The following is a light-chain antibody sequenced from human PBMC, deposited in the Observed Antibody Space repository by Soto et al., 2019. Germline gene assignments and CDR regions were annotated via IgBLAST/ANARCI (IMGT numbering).Light chain of an antibody. J-gene: IGKJ4*01. CDR2: GAS. CDR3: QHYGSLVLT. V-gene: IGKV3-20*01. Sequence: EIVLTQSPGTLSSSPGDRATLSCRASQSVSSTYLAWYQQKPGQAPRLLIYGASSRATGIPDRFSGSGSGTDFTLTISRLEPEDFAVYYCQHYGSLVLTFGGGTKVEIK. CDR1: QSVSSTY.